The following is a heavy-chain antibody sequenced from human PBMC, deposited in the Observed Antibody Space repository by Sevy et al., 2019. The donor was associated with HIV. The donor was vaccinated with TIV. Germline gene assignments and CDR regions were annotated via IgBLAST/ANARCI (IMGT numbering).Heavy chain of an antibody. CDR3: ARCYYYDSSGYSDY. J-gene: IGHJ4*02. Sequence: GGSLRLSCTGSGFTFGDYAMSWFRQAPGMGLGWVGFIRSKDNGGAKEYAESVKDRFTMSIDDSKGIADLQMNSLKTEDTAVCYCARCYYYDSSGYSDYWGQGTLVTVSS. CDR2: IRSKDNGGAK. V-gene: IGHV3-49*03. CDR1: GFTFGDYA. D-gene: IGHD3-22*01.